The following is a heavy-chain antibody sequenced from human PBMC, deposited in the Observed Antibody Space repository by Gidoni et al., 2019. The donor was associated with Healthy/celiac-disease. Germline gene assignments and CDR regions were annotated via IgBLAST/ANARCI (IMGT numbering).Heavy chain of an antibody. D-gene: IGHD1-26*01. Sequence: EVQLVESGGGLVQPGGSLRLYRAAAGLTFSSYEMNWVRQAPGQGLEGVSYISSSGSTIYYADAVKGRFTISRDNAKNSLYLQMNSLRSEDTAVYYCASAKGGLKGLHWGQGTLVTVSS. CDR1: GLTFSSYE. CDR3: ASAKGGLKGLH. V-gene: IGHV3-48*03. J-gene: IGHJ4*02. CDR2: ISSSGSTI.